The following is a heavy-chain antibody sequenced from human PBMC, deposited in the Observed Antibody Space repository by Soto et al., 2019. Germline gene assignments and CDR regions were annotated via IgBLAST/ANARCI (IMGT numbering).Heavy chain of an antibody. CDR2: ISGSGGST. J-gene: IGHJ4*02. V-gene: IGHV3-23*01. Sequence: EVQLLESGGGLVQPGGSLRLSCAASGFTFSSYAMSWVRQAPGKGLEWVSAISGSGGSTYYADSVKGRFTISRDNSKNTLYLQMDSLRGEDTAVYYCGNGGAPGDYVWSFDYWGQGTLVTVSS. D-gene: IGHD4-17*01. CDR3: GNGGAPGDYVWSFDY. CDR1: GFTFSSYA.